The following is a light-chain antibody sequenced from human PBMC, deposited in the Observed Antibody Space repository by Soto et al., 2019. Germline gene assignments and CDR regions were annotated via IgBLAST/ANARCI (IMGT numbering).Light chain of an antibody. CDR3: QHLDSYST. J-gene: IGKJ5*01. V-gene: IGKV1-9*01. Sequence: DIQLTQSPSFLCASVGDRVTITCRASQGISSYLAWYQQKPGKAPKLLIYAASTLQSGVPSRFSGSGSGTEFTLTISSLQPEDFATYYCQHLDSYSTFGQGTRLEIK. CDR2: AAS. CDR1: QGISSY.